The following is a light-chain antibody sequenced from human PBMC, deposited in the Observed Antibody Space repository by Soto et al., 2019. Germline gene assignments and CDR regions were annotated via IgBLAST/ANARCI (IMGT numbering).Light chain of an antibody. Sequence: QSVLTQPPSVSGAPGQRVTISCAGSTSNLGSGYDVHWYQQLPGAAPKLLIYGFFNRPSGIPDRFSGSRSGTSASLVITGLQAEYEADYYCQSFDSSLSAYVFGTGTKLTVL. V-gene: IGLV1-40*01. J-gene: IGLJ1*01. CDR3: QSFDSSLSAYV. CDR2: GFF. CDR1: TSNLGSGYD.